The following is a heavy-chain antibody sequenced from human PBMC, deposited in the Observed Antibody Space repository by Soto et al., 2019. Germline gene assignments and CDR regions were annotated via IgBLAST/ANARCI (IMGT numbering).Heavy chain of an antibody. V-gene: IGHV3-48*01. CDR1: GFTFSSYS. CDR2: ISSSSSTI. J-gene: IGHJ5*02. Sequence: GGSLRLSCAASGFTFSSYSMNWVRQAPGKGLEWVSYISSSSSTIYYADSVKGRFTISRDNAKNSLYLQMNSLRAEDTAVYYCARDNGIVVVPAAIFSWFDPWGQGTLVTVSS. D-gene: IGHD2-2*01. CDR3: ARDNGIVVVPAAIFSWFDP.